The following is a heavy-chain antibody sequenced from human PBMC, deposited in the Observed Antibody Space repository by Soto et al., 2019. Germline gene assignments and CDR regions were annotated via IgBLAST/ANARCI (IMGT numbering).Heavy chain of an antibody. D-gene: IGHD2-8*02. CDR1: VFNFSSYG. J-gene: IGHJ5*02. Sequence: VGSLRLSCASSVFNFSSYGMHCVRHSPGKWLEWVAVIWYDGSNKYYGDSVKGRFTISRDNSKNTLYLQVNRLRDEDTAVYYCAREGCTGTGCYTDWFDVWCQGTPVNVSS. V-gene: IGHV3-33*01. CDR3: AREGCTGTGCYTDWFDV. CDR2: IWYDGSNK.